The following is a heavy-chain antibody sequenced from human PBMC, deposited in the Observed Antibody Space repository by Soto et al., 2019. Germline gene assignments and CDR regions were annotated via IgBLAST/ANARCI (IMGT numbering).Heavy chain of an antibody. CDR1: GGSISSGGYY. CDR2: IYYSGST. D-gene: IGHD3-22*01. CDR3: ARVGSGYSIDY. V-gene: IGHV4-31*03. J-gene: IGHJ4*02. Sequence: HVQLQESGPGLVKPSQTLSLTCTVSGGSISSGGYYWSWIRQHPGKGLEWIGYIYYSGSTYYNPSLESRVTISVDTSKNQFTLELSSVTAADTAVYYCARVGSGYSIDYWGQGTLVTVSS.